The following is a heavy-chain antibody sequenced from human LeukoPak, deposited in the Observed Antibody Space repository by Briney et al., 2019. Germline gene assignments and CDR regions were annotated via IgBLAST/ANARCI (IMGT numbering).Heavy chain of an antibody. CDR1: GGSLSGFY. D-gene: IGHD3-3*01. J-gene: IGHJ2*01. Sequence: SETLSLTCAVYGGSLSGFYWSWIRQPPGKGLEWIGEINHSGSTNYNPSLKSRVTISVDTSKNQFSLKLSSVTAADTAVYYCARHQGVVDLWGRGSLVTVSS. CDR3: ARHQGVVDL. CDR2: INHSGST. V-gene: IGHV4-34*01.